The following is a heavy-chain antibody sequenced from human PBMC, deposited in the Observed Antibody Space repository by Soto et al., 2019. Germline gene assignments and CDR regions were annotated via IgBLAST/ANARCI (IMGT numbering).Heavy chain of an antibody. Sequence: NPSETLSLTCTVSGGSISSYYWSWIRQPPGEGLEWIGHIFDSGTTYTNPSLRSQVAISLDTSKNHFSLTLSSVTAADTAVYYCARGPSGDKVHYWGQGALVTVSS. CDR3: ARGPSGDKVHY. V-gene: IGHV4-30-4*01. CDR1: GGSISSYY. J-gene: IGHJ4*02. D-gene: IGHD7-27*01. CDR2: IFDSGTT.